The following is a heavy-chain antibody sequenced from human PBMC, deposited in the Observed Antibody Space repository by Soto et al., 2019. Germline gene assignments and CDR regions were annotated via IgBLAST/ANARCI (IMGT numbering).Heavy chain of an antibody. CDR1: GFTFSSYS. CDR3: ARDFDGGMAFDY. D-gene: IGHD3-9*01. Sequence: GGSLRLSCAASGFTFSSYSMNWVRQAPGKGLEWVSSISSSSSYIYYADSVKGRFTISRDNAKNSLYLQMNSLRAEDTAVYYCARDFDGGMAFDYWGQGTLVTVSS. CDR2: ISSSSSYI. V-gene: IGHV3-21*01. J-gene: IGHJ4*02.